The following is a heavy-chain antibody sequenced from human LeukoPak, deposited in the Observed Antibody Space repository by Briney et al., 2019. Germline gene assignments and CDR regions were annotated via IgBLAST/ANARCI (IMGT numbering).Heavy chain of an antibody. CDR2: MNPNSGNT. Sequence: GASVKVSCKASGYTFTSYDINWVRQATGQGLEWMGWMNPNSGNTGYAQKFQGRVTMTRNTSISTAYMELSSLRSEDTAVYYCARGRADIVVVPAAHWFDPWGQGTLATVSS. J-gene: IGHJ5*02. D-gene: IGHD2-2*01. CDR3: ARGRADIVVVPAAHWFDP. CDR1: GYTFTSYD. V-gene: IGHV1-8*01.